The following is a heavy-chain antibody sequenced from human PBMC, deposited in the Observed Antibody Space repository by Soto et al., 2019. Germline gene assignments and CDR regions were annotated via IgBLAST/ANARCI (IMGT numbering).Heavy chain of an antibody. CDR1: GYTFTSYG. Sequence: GASVKVSCKASGYTFTSYGISWVRQAPGQGLEWMGWISAYNGNTNYAQKLQGRVTMTTDTSTSTAYMELGSLRSDDTAVYYCARDEEIGVTMAGVQEACGGFCYTGPYNWFDPWG. V-gene: IGHV1-18*04. D-gene: IGHD2-21*01. CDR3: ARDEEIGVTMAGVQEACGGFCYTGPYNWFDP. J-gene: IGHJ5*02. CDR2: ISAYNGNT.